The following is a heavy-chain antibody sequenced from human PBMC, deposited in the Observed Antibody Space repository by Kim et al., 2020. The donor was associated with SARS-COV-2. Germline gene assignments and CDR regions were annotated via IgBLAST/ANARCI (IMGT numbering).Heavy chain of an antibody. D-gene: IGHD4-17*01. CDR2: A. CDR3: ARDLSGDYDDY. J-gene: IGHJ4*02. Sequence: ANYAQKFQSRVTITADKSTSTAYMELSSLRSEDTAVYYCARDLSGDYDDYWGQGTLVTVSS. V-gene: IGHV1-69*04.